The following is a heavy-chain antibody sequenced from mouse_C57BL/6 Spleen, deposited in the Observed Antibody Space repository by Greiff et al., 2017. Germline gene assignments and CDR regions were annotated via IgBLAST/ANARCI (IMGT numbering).Heavy chain of an antibody. V-gene: IGHV1-62-2*01. CDR2: FYPGSGSI. D-gene: IGHD2-4*01. CDR1: GYTFTEYT. Sequence: QVQLQQSGAELVKPGASVKLSCKASGYTFTEYTIHWVKQRSGQGLEWIGWFYPGSGSIKYNEKFKDKATLTADKSSSTVYMELSRLTSEDSAVYFWARHEAIYYDYDGNYFDYWGQGTTLTVSS. J-gene: IGHJ2*01. CDR3: ARHEAIYYDYDGNYFDY.